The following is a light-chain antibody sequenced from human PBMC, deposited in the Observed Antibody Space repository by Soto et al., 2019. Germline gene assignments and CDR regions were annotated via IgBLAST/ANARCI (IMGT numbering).Light chain of an antibody. J-gene: IGKJ4*01. V-gene: IGKV1-5*01. CDR1: QSISPW. CDR3: QQYNNYSLT. CDR2: DAS. Sequence: DIQMTQSPSTLSASVGDRVTITCRARQSISPWLAWYQQKPGKAPKVLIYDASKLDSGVPSRFSGSGSGLEFTLTISSLQPDDFATYYCQQYNNYSLTFGGGTKV.